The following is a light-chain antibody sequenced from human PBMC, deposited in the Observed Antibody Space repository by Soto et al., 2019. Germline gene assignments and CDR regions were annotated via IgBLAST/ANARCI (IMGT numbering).Light chain of an antibody. Sequence: QPVLTHPASVSGSPGHSITISCTGTISDVCTYNVFSWYQHHPVKAPNLMIYEFSNRPSAVSNRFSGSNSGNTPSLTISGLQAEDEADYYCSSYTSSRTSGVFATWTKVPVL. CDR3: SSYTSSRTSGV. CDR2: EFS. CDR1: ISDVCTYNV. V-gene: IGLV2-14*01. J-gene: IGLJ1*01.